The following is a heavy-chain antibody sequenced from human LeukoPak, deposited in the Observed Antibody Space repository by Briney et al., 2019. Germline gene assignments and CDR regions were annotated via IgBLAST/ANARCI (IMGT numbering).Heavy chain of an antibody. CDR1: GYIFTSYW. D-gene: IGHD1-26*01. CDR2: IYPGDSDT. J-gene: IGHJ4*02. Sequence: GESLKISCKGSGYIFTSYWIAWVRQMPGKGLEWIGIIYPGDSDTRYSPSFQGQVTISADKSISTAYLQWSSLKASDTAMYYCARRSGNFQADYNFDYWGQGTLVTVSS. CDR3: ARRSGNFQADYNFDY. V-gene: IGHV5-51*01.